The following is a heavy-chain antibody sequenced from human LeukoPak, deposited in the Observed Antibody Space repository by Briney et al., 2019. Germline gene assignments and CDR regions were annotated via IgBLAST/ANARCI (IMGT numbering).Heavy chain of an antibody. CDR2: ISYDGSNK. J-gene: IGHJ4*02. CDR1: GFIFSSYA. V-gene: IGHV3-30-3*01. Sequence: GGSLRLSCAASGFIFSSYAMHWVRQAPGKGLEWEAVISYDGSNKYYADSVKGRFTISRDNSKNTLYLQMNSLRAEDTAVYYCARGQFYDILTGYYGGVWGQGTLVTVSS. D-gene: IGHD3-9*01. CDR3: ARGQFYDILTGYYGGV.